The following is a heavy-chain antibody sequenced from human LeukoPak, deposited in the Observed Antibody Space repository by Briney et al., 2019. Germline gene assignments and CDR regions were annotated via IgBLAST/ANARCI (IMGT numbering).Heavy chain of an antibody. J-gene: IGHJ4*02. V-gene: IGHV4-61*08. Sequence: SETLSLTCTVSGDSISSGDYYWTWIRQPPGKGLEWIGYIYYSGGTNNNPSLKSRVTISVDTSKNQFSLKLTSVTAADTAVYYCARNYDFWSGYLDYWGQGTLVTVSS. D-gene: IGHD3-3*01. CDR1: GDSISSGDYY. CDR3: ARNYDFWSGYLDY. CDR2: IYYSGGT.